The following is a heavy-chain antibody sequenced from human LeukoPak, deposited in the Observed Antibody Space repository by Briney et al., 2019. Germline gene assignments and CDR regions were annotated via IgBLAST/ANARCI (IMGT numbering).Heavy chain of an antibody. CDR1: GGSISSYY. J-gene: IGHJ6*02. CDR3: ARLVMGMATGYYYYYGMDV. Sequence: SETLSLTCTVSGGSISSYYWSWIRQPPGKGLEWIGYIYYSGSTNYNPSLKSRVTISVDTSKNRFSLKLSSVTAADTAVYYCARLVMGMATGYYYYYGMDVWGQGTTVTVSS. D-gene: IGHD5-24*01. V-gene: IGHV4-59*08. CDR2: IYYSGST.